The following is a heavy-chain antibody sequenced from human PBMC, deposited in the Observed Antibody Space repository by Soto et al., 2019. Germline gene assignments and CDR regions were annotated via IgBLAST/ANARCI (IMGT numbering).Heavy chain of an antibody. Sequence: GGSLRLSCAASGFTFSSYGMHWVRQAPGKGLEWVAVISYDGSNKYYADSVKGRFTISRDNSKNTLYLQMNSLRAEDTAVYYCAKDLSGNNNAFDIWGQGTMVTV. V-gene: IGHV3-30*18. CDR3: AKDLSGNNNAFDI. J-gene: IGHJ3*02. D-gene: IGHD3-10*01. CDR2: ISYDGSNK. CDR1: GFTFSSYG.